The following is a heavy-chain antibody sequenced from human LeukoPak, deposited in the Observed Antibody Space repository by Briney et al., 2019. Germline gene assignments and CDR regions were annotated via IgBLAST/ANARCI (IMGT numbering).Heavy chain of an antibody. J-gene: IGHJ6*03. CDR1: GFTFSTYG. CDR2: IHYDGSNK. Sequence: GGSLRLSCAASGFTFSTYGMHWVRQAPGKGLEWVSFIHYDGSNKYYVDSVKGRFTISRDNAKNTLYLQMNSLRAEDTAVYYCARAQKYNYDFWSGSSYYYYYMDVWGKGTTVTVSS. D-gene: IGHD3-3*01. CDR3: ARAQKYNYDFWSGSSYYYYYMDV. V-gene: IGHV3-30*02.